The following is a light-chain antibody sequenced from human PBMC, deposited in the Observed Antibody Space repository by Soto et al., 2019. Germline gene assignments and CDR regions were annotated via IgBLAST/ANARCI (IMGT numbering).Light chain of an antibody. CDR2: DDS. J-gene: IGLJ2*01. CDR1: NIGSKR. CDR3: QVWDSSSDLVV. V-gene: IGLV3-21*02. Sequence: SYELTQPPSVSVAPGQTARITCGGNNIGSKRVHWYQQKPGQAPVLVVYDDSDRPSGIPERFSGSNSGNTATLTISRVEAGDEADYYCQVWDSSSDLVVFCGGTKLTVL.